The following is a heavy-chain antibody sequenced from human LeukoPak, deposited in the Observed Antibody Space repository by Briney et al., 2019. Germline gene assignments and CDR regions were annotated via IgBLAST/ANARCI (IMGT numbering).Heavy chain of an antibody. J-gene: IGHJ4*02. Sequence: SVKVSCKASGGTFSSYAISWVRQAPGQGLEWMGRIIPILGIANYAQKFQGRVTITADKSTSTAYMELNSLRAEDTAVYYCARDHGRATVSFDYWGQGTLITVSS. D-gene: IGHD4-17*01. V-gene: IGHV1-69*04. CDR1: GGTFSSYA. CDR2: IIPILGIA. CDR3: ARDHGRATVSFDY.